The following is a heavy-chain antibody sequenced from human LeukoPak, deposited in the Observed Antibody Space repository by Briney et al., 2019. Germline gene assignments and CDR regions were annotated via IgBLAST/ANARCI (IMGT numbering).Heavy chain of an antibody. J-gene: IGHJ6*02. CDR2: FDPEDGET. D-gene: IGHD3-3*01. CDR3: ATGRIFGVVIGVHRRDYYGMDV. Sequence: ASVKVSCKVSGYTLTELSMHWVRQAPGKGLEWMGGFDPEDGETIYAQKFQGRVTMTEDTSTDTAYMELSSLRSEDTAAYYCATGRIFGVVIGVHRRDYYGMDVWGQGTTVTVSS. CDR1: GYTLTELS. V-gene: IGHV1-24*01.